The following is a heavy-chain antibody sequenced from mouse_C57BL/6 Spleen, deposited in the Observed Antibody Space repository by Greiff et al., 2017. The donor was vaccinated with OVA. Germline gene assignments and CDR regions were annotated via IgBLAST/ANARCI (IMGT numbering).Heavy chain of an antibody. CDR2: IHPNSGST. J-gene: IGHJ4*01. CDR3: ARYGDGDAMDY. V-gene: IGHV1-64*01. Sequence: QVHVKQPGAELVKPGASVKLSCKASGYTFTSYWMHWVKQRPGQGLEWIGMIHPNSGSTNYNEKFKSKATLTVDKSSSTAYMQLSSLTSEDSAVYYCARYGDGDAMDYWGQGTSVTVSS. D-gene: IGHD1-1*02. CDR1: GYTFTSYW.